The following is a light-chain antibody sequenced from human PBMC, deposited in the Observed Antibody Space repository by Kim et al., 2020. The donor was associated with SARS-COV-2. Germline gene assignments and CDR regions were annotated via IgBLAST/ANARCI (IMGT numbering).Light chain of an antibody. J-gene: IGLJ3*02. Sequence: GKTVTISCTRSSGNIASNLVQWYQQRPGSSPTIVIYEDYQRPSGVPDRFACSIDRSANSASLTISGLKTEDEADYYCQSYDATNQVFGGGTQLTVL. CDR1: SGNIASNL. V-gene: IGLV6-57*01. CDR2: EDY. CDR3: QSYDATNQV.